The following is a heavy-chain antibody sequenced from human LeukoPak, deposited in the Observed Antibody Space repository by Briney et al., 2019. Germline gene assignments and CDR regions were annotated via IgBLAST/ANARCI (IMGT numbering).Heavy chain of an antibody. J-gene: IGHJ4*02. V-gene: IGHV3-48*02. CDR2: ITGSSSAI. D-gene: IGHD2-8*02. Sequence: GGSLRLSCVASGFTFSSSAMNWVRQAPGKGLEGVSYITGSSSAIYYADSVKGRFTISRDNGKNSLFLQMNGLNDEDTAVYYCSRDQIYCTGGTCYFEYWGQGTLVTVSS. CDR3: SRDQIYCTGGTCYFEY. CDR1: GFTFSSSA.